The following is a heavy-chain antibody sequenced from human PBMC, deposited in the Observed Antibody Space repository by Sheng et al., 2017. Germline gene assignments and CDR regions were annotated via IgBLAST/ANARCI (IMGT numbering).Heavy chain of an antibody. D-gene: IGHD2-15*01. J-gene: IGHJ4*02. CDR3: AKDHEYCSGGSCSPDFDY. CDR2: ISGSGGST. V-gene: IGHV3-23*04. CDR1: GFTFSSYA. Sequence: EVQLVESGGGLVQPGGSLRLSCAASGFTFSSYAMSWVRQAPGKGLEWVSAISGSGGSTYYADSVKGRFTISRDNSKNTLYLQMNSLRAEDTAVYYCAKDHEYCSGGSCSPDFDYWGQGTLVTVSS.